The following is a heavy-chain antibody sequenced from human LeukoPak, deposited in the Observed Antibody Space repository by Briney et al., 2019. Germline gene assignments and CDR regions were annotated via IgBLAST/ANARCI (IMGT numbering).Heavy chain of an antibody. CDR3: VRGDYGVNSGGY. CDR2: ISASGSTK. V-gene: IGHV3-48*04. Sequence: PGGSLRLSCSASGFTFSTYSMNCLRQTRGKGLEWISYISASGSTKYYAHSLKGRITISRDNGKNSVNLQMNSLRAEDTALYYCVRGDYGVNSGGYWGQGALVTVSS. CDR1: GFTFSTYS. J-gene: IGHJ4*02. D-gene: IGHD4-23*01.